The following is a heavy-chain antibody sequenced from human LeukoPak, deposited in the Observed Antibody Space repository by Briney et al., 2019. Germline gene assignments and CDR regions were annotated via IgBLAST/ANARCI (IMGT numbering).Heavy chain of an antibody. V-gene: IGHV1-69*05. Sequence: SVKVSCKASGGTFYNDAVTWVRQAPGQGLEWMGGLIPIFGAANYAQKFQDRVTITTDESTSTAYLELSSLRYGDTAVYYCARWVGAGYCSGGRCDNWFDPWGQGTLVTVSS. CDR1: GGTFYNDA. CDR2: LIPIFGAA. J-gene: IGHJ5*02. CDR3: ARWVGAGYCSGGRCDNWFDP. D-gene: IGHD2-15*01.